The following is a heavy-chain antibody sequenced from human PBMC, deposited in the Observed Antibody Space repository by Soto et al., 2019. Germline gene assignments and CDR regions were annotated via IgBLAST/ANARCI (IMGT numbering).Heavy chain of an antibody. CDR2: ISGSDGKT. J-gene: IGHJ4*02. CDR1: GFSFASFA. D-gene: IGHD3-3*01. CDR3: AKWSYLDY. Sequence: DVRLAESGGGLVQPGGSLRLSCTTSGFSFASFAMTWVRQAPGKGLEWVATISGSDGKTYYADSVKGRFSISRDTSRNTLYLQMNSLRADDTAIYYFAKWSYLDYWGQGTRFTVSS. V-gene: IGHV3-23*04.